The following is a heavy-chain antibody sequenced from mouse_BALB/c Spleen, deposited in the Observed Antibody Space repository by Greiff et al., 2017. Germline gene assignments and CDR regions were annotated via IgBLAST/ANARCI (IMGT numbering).Heavy chain of an antibody. V-gene: IGHV1S81*02. Sequence: QVQLQQPGAELVKPGASVKLSCKASGYTFTSYWMHWVKQRPGQGLEWIGEINPSNGRTNYNEKFKSKATLTVDKSSSTAYMQLSSLTSEDSAVYYCASMITDYAMDYWGQGTSVTVPS. CDR1: GYTFTSYW. CDR2: INPSNGRT. D-gene: IGHD2-4*01. J-gene: IGHJ4*01. CDR3: ASMITDYAMDY.